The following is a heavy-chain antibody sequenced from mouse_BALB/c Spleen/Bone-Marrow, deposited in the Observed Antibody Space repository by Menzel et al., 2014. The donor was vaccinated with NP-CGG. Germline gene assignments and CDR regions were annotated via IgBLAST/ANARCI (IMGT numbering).Heavy chain of an antibody. CDR3: ARGIDYYAMDY. D-gene: IGHD5-2*01. CDR1: GYTFSSYW. Sequence: QVQLQQSGAELMKPGASVKISCKATGYTFSSYWIEWVKQRPGHGLEWIGEILPGSGSTNYNEKFKGKATFTADTSSNTAYVQLSSLTSEDSAVYYCARGIDYYAMDYWGQGTSVTVSS. J-gene: IGHJ4*01. CDR2: ILPGSGST. V-gene: IGHV1-9*01.